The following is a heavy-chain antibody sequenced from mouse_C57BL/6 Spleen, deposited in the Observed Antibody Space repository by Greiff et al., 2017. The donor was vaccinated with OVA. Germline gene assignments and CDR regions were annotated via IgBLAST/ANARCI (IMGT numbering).Heavy chain of an antibody. CDR3: ARSDYDYDGGFDY. D-gene: IGHD2-4*01. CDR2: IYPGDGDT. Sequence: QVQLQQSGPELVKPGASVKISCKASGYAFSSSWMNWVKQRPGKGLEWIGRIYPGDGDTNYNGKFKGKATLTADKSSSTAYMQLSSLTSEDSAVYFCARSDYDYDGGFDYWGQGTTLTVSS. J-gene: IGHJ2*01. V-gene: IGHV1-82*01. CDR1: GYAFSSSW.